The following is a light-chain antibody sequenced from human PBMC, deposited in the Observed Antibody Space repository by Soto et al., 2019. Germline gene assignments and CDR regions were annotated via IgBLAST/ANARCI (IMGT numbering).Light chain of an antibody. Sequence: QSALTQPASVSGSPGQSITISCTGTSSDVGGYNYVSWYQQRPGKAPKLMIYDVSNRPSGVSNRFSGAKSGNTASLTISGLQAEDEADYYCSSYTSISTPSYVFGTGTKLTVL. V-gene: IGLV2-14*01. CDR3: SSYTSISTPSYV. CDR1: SSDVGGYNY. J-gene: IGLJ1*01. CDR2: DVS.